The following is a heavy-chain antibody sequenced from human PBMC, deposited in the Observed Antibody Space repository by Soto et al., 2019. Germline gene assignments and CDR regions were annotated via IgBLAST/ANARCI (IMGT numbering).Heavy chain of an antibody. CDR3: ASLIYCSSTSCTPDY. D-gene: IGHD2-2*01. Sequence: QVQLQESGPGLVKPSETLSLTCTVSGGSISSYYWSWIRQPPGKGLEWIGYIYYSGSTNYNPSLKSRVTISVDTSKNQFSLKLSSVTAADTAVYYCASLIYCSSTSCTPDYWGQGTLITVSS. CDR1: GGSISSYY. V-gene: IGHV4-59*01. J-gene: IGHJ4*02. CDR2: IYYSGST.